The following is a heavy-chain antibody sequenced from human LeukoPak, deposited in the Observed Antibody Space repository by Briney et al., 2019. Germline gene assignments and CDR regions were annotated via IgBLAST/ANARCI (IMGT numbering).Heavy chain of an antibody. CDR1: GFTFSSYS. CDR2: ISSSSSYI. CDR3: ARAGWELPALDY. J-gene: IGHJ4*02. V-gene: IGHV3-21*01. Sequence: PGGSLRLSCAASGFTFSSYSMNWVRQAPGKGLEWVSSISSSSSYIYYADSVKGRFTISRDNAKNSLYLQMNSLRAEDTAVYYCARAGWELPALDYWGQGTLVTVSS. D-gene: IGHD1-26*01.